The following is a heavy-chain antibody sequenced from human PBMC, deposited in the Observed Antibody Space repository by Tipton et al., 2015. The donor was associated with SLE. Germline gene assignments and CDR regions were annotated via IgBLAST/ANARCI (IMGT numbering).Heavy chain of an antibody. V-gene: IGHV1-58*02. Sequence: QLVQSGPEVKKPGTSVRVSCKASGFTFSSSAMQWVRQARGQRLEGIGWIVVGSGLTTYAQKFQERVTITSDMTTTTVYLELSSLGAEDTAMYYCARAGTMIARGYFDSWGQGALVTVSS. CDR1: GFTFSSSA. J-gene: IGHJ4*02. CDR2: IVVGSGLT. D-gene: IGHD3-22*01. CDR3: ARAGTMIARGYFDS.